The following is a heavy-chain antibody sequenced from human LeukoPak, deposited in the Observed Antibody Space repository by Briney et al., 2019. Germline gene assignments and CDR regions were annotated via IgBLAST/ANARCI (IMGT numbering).Heavy chain of an antibody. CDR1: GFTFSSYS. V-gene: IGHV3-48*01. Sequence: GGSLRLSCAASGFTFSSYSMNWVRQAPGKGLGWVSYISSSSSTIYYADSLNGRFTISRDNAKNSLYLQMNRLRAEDTAVYYCARVREYYYYYMDVWGKGTTVTVSS. D-gene: IGHD1-26*01. CDR3: ARVREYYYYYMDV. CDR2: ISSSSSTI. J-gene: IGHJ6*03.